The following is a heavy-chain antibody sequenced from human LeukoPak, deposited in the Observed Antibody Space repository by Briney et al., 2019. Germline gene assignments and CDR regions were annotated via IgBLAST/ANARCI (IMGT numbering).Heavy chain of an antibody. CDR3: ARHSQWGTLEWLFYNWFDP. V-gene: IGHV4-39*01. D-gene: IGHD3-3*01. Sequence: SETLSLTCTVSGGSISSSSYYWGWIRQPPGKGLEWIGSIYYSESTYYNPSLKSRVTISVDTSKNQFPLKLSSVTAADTAVYYCARHSQWGTLEWLFYNWFDPWGQGTLVTVSS. CDR2: IYYSEST. CDR1: GGSISSSSYY. J-gene: IGHJ5*02.